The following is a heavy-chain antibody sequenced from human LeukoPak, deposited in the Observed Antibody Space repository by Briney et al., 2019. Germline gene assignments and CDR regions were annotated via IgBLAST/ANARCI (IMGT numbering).Heavy chain of an antibody. D-gene: IGHD3-22*01. V-gene: IGHV4-39*01. Sequence: KTSETLSLTCTVSGGSISSSSYYWGWIRQPPGKGLEWIGSIYYSGSTYYNPSLKSRVTISVDTSKNQFSLKLSSVTAADTAVYYCARGGDYYDSSGIEGDYMDVWGKGTTVTVSS. J-gene: IGHJ6*03. CDR1: GGSISSSSYY. CDR2: IYYSGST. CDR3: ARGGDYYDSSGIEGDYMDV.